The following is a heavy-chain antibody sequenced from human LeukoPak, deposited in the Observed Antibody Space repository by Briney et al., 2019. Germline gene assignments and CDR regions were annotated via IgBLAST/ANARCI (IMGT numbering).Heavy chain of an antibody. CDR2: ISSGSSYI. Sequence: GGSLRLSCAASGFTFSNYWMNWVRQAPGKGLEWVSSISSGSSYIYYADSVKGRFTISRDNAENSLYLQIDSLRAEDTAVYYCGSSSGGCWGQGTLVAVSS. D-gene: IGHD6-25*01. J-gene: IGHJ4*02. V-gene: IGHV3-21*01. CDR3: GSSSGGC. CDR1: GFTFSNYW.